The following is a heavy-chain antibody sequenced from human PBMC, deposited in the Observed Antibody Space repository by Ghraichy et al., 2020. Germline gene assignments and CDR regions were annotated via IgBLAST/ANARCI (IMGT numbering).Heavy chain of an antibody. CDR2: IYYSGST. J-gene: IGHJ3*02. D-gene: IGHD1-26*01. CDR3: AREYRGNYYLSFDI. V-gene: IGHV4-59*01. CDR1: GGSISSYY. Sequence: SETLSLTCTVSGGSISSYYWSWIRQPPGKGLEWIGYIYYSGSTNYNPSLKSRVTISVDTSNNQFSLKLSSVTAADTAVYYCAREYRGNYYLSFDIWGQGTMVTVSS.